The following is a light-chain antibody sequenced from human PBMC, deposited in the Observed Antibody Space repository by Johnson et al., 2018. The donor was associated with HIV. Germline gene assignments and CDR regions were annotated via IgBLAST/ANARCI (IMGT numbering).Light chain of an antibody. Sequence: QAVLTQPPSVSAAPGQKVTISCSGSSSNIGRNYVSWYQQLPGTAPKLLIFDNNKRPSGIPDRFSASKSGTSATLGITALQPGDEAGYYCGTWDSSLSAYVVGTGTKVTVL. V-gene: IGLV1-51*01. J-gene: IGLJ1*01. CDR1: SSNIGRNY. CDR3: GTWDSSLSAYV. CDR2: DNN.